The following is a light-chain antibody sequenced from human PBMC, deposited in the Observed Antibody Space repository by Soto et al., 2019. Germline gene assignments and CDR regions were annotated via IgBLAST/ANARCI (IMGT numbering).Light chain of an antibody. V-gene: IGKV3-20*01. Sequence: EIVLTQSPGTLSLSPGERATLSCRASQSVSSSYLAWYQQKPGQAPRLLIYGASSRATGITDRFSGSGSGTNFTLTISRLEPVDLSVYYCPPYGSSPSTFRPGTQLEIK. CDR2: GAS. J-gene: IGKJ2*01. CDR3: PPYGSSPST. CDR1: QSVSSSY.